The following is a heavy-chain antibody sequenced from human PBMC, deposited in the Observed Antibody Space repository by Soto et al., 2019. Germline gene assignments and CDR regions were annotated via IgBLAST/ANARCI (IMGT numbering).Heavy chain of an antibody. J-gene: IGHJ6*03. CDR2: ISYDGSNK. CDR1: RFTFSSYR. D-gene: IGHD2-8*01. Sequence: AGSLRLSCVASRFTFSSYRMPWVRHAPGKGLEWVAVISYDGSNKYYADSVKGRFTIYRDNCKNTLYLQMNSLSAEDTAVYYCAKQVMESCYYCMCVWGKGTTCTASS. CDR3: AKQVMESCYYCMCV. V-gene: IGHV3-30*18.